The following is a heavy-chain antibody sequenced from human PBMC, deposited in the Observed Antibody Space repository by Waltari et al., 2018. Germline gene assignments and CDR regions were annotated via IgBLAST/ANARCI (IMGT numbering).Heavy chain of an antibody. J-gene: IGHJ6*02. CDR1: GSTFTRYD. D-gene: IGHD6-13*01. CDR3: ARGGIAAAGTRYYYAMDV. CDR2: MNPNSGDT. V-gene: IGHV1-8*01. Sequence: QVQLVQSGAEGKKPGESVKLPCKASGSTFTRYDINWFRQATGQGLEWMGWMNPNSGDTDYEQKFQGRVTMAKNTSINTAYMELSSLRSEDTAVYYCARGGIAAAGTRYYYAMDVWGQGTKVIVSS.